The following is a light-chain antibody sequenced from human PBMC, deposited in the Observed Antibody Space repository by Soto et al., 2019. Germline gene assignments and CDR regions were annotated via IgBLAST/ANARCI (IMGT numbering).Light chain of an antibody. CDR2: DAS. V-gene: IGKV1-5*01. J-gene: IGKJ4*01. CDR3: QQYNSDSEHALT. CDR1: QAIITS. Sequence: DIQLTQSPSALSASIGDRVTITCRASQAIITSLAWYQQKPGKAPKLLIYDASVLQTGVPARFSGYASGTDFTLSITSVQPDEFATYYCQQYNSDSEHALTFGGGTKVGIK.